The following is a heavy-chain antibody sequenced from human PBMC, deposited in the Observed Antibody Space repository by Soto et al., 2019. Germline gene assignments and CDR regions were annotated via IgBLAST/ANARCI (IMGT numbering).Heavy chain of an antibody. D-gene: IGHD1-7*01. CDR1: GGSFSGYY. V-gene: IGHV4-34*01. J-gene: IGHJ4*02. Sequence: KPSETLSLTXAVYGGSFSGYYWSWIRQPPGKGLEWIGEINHSGSTNYNPSLKSRVTISVDTSKNQFSLKLSSVTAADTAVYYCARSLYNWNYDYFDYWGQGTLVTVSS. CDR2: INHSGST. CDR3: ARSLYNWNYDYFDY.